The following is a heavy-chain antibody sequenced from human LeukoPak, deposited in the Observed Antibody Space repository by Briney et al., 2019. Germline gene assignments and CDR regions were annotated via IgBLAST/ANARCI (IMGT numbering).Heavy chain of an antibody. J-gene: IGHJ6*02. CDR2: ISSDGSNK. CDR1: GFTFSSYA. Sequence: GGSLRLSCAASGFTFSSYAMHWVRQAPGKGLEWVSVISSDGSNKYYADSVKGRFTISRDNSKNTLYLQMNSLRAEDTAVYYCAKGPPSGYYYDYYYDMDVCGQWTTVTVSS. CDR3: AKGPPSGYYYDYYYDMDV. D-gene: IGHD3-22*01. V-gene: IGHV3-30*18.